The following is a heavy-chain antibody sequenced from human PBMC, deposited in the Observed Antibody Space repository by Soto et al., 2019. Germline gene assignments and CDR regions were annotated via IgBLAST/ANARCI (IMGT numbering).Heavy chain of an antibody. D-gene: IGHD5-12*01. J-gene: IGHJ5*02. V-gene: IGHV4-61*01. CDR1: GGSVSSGSYY. CDR3: ARDTGSGYVRWFDP. Sequence: QVQLQESGPGLVKPSETLSLTCTVSGGSVSSGSYYWSWIRQPPGKGLELIGYIYYSGSTNYNPSLKSRVTISVDTSKNQFSLKLSSVTAADTAVYYCARDTGSGYVRWFDPWGQGTLVTVSS. CDR2: IYYSGST.